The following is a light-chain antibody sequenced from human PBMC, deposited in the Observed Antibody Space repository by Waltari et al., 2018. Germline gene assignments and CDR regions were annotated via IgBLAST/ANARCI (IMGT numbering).Light chain of an antibody. Sequence: EIVMTHSPATLSVSPGERATLSCRASQSVSSNLAWYQQKPGQATRLLIYGASTRATGIPARFSGSGSGTEFTLTISSLQSEDFAVYYCQQYNNWPQTFGQGTKVEIK. V-gene: IGKV3-15*01. CDR2: GAS. CDR1: QSVSSN. CDR3: QQYNNWPQT. J-gene: IGKJ1*01.